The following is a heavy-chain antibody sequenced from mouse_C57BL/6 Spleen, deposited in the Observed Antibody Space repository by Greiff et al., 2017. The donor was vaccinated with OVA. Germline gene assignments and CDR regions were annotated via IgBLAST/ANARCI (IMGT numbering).Heavy chain of an antibody. V-gene: IGHV1-50*01. CDR3: ASALSFAY. Sequence: QVQLKQPGAELVKPGASVKLSCKASGYTFTSYWMQWVKQRPGQGLEWIGEIDPSDSYTNYNQKFKGKATLTVDTSSSTAYMQLSSLTSEDSAVYYCASALSFAYWGQGTLVTVSA. CDR2: IDPSDSYT. J-gene: IGHJ3*01. CDR1: GYTFTSYW.